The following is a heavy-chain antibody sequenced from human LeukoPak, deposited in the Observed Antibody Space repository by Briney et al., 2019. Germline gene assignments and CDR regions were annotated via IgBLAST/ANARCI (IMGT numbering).Heavy chain of an antibody. Sequence: ASVKVSCKASGYTFTGYYMHWVRQAPGQGLEWMGWINPNSGGTNYAQKFQGRVTMTRDTSISTAYMELSRLRSDDTAVYYCARDVGYCSSASCSYNWFDPWGQGTLVTVSS. V-gene: IGHV1-2*02. CDR2: INPNSGGT. D-gene: IGHD2-2*01. CDR3: ARDVGYCSSASCSYNWFDP. CDR1: GYTFTGYY. J-gene: IGHJ5*02.